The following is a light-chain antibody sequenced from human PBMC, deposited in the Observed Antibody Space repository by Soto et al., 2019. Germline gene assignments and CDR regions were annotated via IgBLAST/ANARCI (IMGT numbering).Light chain of an antibody. Sequence: QSALNQPASVSGSPGQSITISCTGTSNDVGGYNYVSWYQQYPDKAPTLIIYDVSNRPSGVSTRFSGSKSGNRASLTISGLQAEDEADYYCSSYTTTTTSCVFGTGTKVTVL. CDR3: SSYTTTTTSCV. CDR2: DVS. V-gene: IGLV2-14*01. J-gene: IGLJ1*01. CDR1: SNDVGGYNY.